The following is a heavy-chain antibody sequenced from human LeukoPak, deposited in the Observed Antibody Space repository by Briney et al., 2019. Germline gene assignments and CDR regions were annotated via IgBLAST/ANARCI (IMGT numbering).Heavy chain of an antibody. CDR3: ARHWVPADAFDI. CDR1: GGSISSGDYY. J-gene: IGHJ3*02. D-gene: IGHD3-16*01. Sequence: SQTLSLTCTVSGGSISSGDYYWSWIRQPPGKGLEWIGYIYYSGSTNYNPSLKSRVTISVDTSKNQFSLKLSSVTAADTAVYYCARHWVPADAFDIWGQGTMVTVSS. V-gene: IGHV4-30-4*01. CDR2: IYYSGST.